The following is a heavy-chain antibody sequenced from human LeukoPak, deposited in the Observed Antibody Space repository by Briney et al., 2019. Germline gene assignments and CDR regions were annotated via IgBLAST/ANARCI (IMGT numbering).Heavy chain of an antibody. D-gene: IGHD5-18*01. Sequence: SETLSLTCAVYGGSFSGYYWSWIRQPPGKGLEWIGEINHSGSTNYNPSLKCRVTISVDTSKNQFSLKLSSVTAADTAVYYCATDTEDYFDYWGQGTLVTVSS. J-gene: IGHJ4*02. CDR3: ATDTEDYFDY. V-gene: IGHV4-34*01. CDR1: GGSFSGYY. CDR2: INHSGST.